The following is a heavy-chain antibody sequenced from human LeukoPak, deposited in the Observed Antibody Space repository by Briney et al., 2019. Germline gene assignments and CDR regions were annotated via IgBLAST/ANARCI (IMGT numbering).Heavy chain of an antibody. J-gene: IGHJ4*02. CDR2: IIPIFGTA. V-gene: IGHV1-69*13. CDR3: AARYSSSWYSAPYFDY. D-gene: IGHD6-13*01. CDR1: GGTFSSYA. Sequence: SVTVSCKASGGTFSSYAISWVRQAPGQGLEWMGGIIPIFGTANYAQKFQGRVTITADESTSTAYMELSNLRSEDTAVYYCAARYSSSWYSAPYFDYWGQGTLVTVSS.